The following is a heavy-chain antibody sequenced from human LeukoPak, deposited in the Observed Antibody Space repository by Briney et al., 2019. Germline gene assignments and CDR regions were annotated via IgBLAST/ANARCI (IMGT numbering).Heavy chain of an antibody. V-gene: IGHV4-39*07. J-gene: IGHJ4*02. CDR2: IYYSGST. CDR3: ARRSIAAAAFLDY. D-gene: IGHD6-13*01. Sequence: PSETLSLTCTVSGGSTSSSSYYWGWIRQPPGKGLEWIGSIYYSGSTYYNPSLKSRVTISVDTSKNQFSLKLSSVTAADTAVYCCARRSIAAAAFLDYRGQGTLVTVSS. CDR1: GGSTSSSSYY.